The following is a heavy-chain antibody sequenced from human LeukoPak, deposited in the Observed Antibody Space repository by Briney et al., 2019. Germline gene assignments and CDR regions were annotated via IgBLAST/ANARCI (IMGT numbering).Heavy chain of an antibody. Sequence: SETLSLTCTVSGGSISSHYWSWIRQPPGKGLEWIGYIFYSGSTNYNPSLKSRVTISVDTSKNQFSLKLSSVTAADTAVYYCARDVYYGSGPAFDIWGQGTMVTVSS. CDR3: ARDVYYGSGPAFDI. J-gene: IGHJ3*02. CDR2: IFYSGST. V-gene: IGHV4-59*11. CDR1: GGSISSHY. D-gene: IGHD3-10*01.